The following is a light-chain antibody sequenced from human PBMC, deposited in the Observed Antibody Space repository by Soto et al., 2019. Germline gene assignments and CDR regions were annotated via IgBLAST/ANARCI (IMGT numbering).Light chain of an antibody. J-gene: IGLJ2*01. CDR1: SSDVGGSNF. CDR3: NSYRGSITLVV. Sequence: QSALTQPASVSGSPGQSITISCTGTSSDVGGSNFVSWYQHHPGKAPKLIIYDVTSRPSGVSNRFSGSKSGNTASLTISGLQVEDEADYYCNSYRGSITLVVFGGGTKLTVL. V-gene: IGLV2-14*03. CDR2: DVT.